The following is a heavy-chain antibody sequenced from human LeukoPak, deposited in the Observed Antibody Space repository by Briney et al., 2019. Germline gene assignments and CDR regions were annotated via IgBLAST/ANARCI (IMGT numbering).Heavy chain of an antibody. J-gene: IGHJ4*02. D-gene: IGHD3-10*01. CDR2: IYHSGST. Sequence: PSETLSLTCNVSGYSISSGYYWGWIRQPPGKGLEWIGSIYHSGSTYYNPSLKSRVTISVDTSKNQFSLKLSSVTAADTAVYYCARDLDGSGSYYNYWGQGTLVTVSS. CDR1: GYSISSGYY. CDR3: ARDLDGSGSYYNY. V-gene: IGHV4-38-2*02.